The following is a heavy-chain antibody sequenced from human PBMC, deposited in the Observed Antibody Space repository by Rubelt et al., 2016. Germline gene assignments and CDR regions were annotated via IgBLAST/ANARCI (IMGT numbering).Heavy chain of an antibody. CDR2: IIPILGIA. CDR1: GGTFSSYA. Sequence: QVQLVQSGAEVKKPESSVTVSCKASGGTFSSYAISWVRQAPGQGLEWMGRIIPILGIANYAQKFQGRVTFTAVKSPSTAYMELSSLRSEDTAVYYWARTYYYDSSGYSDPLYYFDYWGQGTLVTVSS. D-gene: IGHD3-22*01. J-gene: IGHJ4*02. V-gene: IGHV1-69*04. CDR3: ARTYYYDSSGYSDPLYYFDY.